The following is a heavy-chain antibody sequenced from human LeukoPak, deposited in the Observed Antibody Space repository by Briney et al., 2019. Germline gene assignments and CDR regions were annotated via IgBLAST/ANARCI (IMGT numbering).Heavy chain of an antibody. CDR1: GGSISSYY. CDR2: IDYSGST. D-gene: IGHD3-10*01. Sequence: SETLSPTCTVSGGSISSYYWSWIRQPPGKGLEWIGYIDYSGSTNYNPSLKSRVTISVDTSKNQFSLKLSSVTAADTAVYYCARGRSSMVRGYYYYYMDVWGKGTTVTISS. CDR3: ARGRSSMVRGYYYYYMDV. V-gene: IGHV4-59*01. J-gene: IGHJ6*03.